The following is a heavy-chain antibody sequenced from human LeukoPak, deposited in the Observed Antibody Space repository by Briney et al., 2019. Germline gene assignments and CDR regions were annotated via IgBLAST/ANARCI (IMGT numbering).Heavy chain of an antibody. CDR1: GASMGTNY. CDR2: INYSGST. V-gene: IGHV4-59*12. D-gene: IGHD3-22*01. CDR3: ARGARRAYYDSSGYYYRAEYFQH. Sequence: SETLSLTCGVSGASMGTNYWNWIRQPPGKGLEWIAYINYSGSTNYNPSLKSRVTISVDTSRNQFSLKLSSVTAADTAVYYCARGARRAYYDSSGYYYRAEYFQHWGQGTLVTVSS. J-gene: IGHJ1*01.